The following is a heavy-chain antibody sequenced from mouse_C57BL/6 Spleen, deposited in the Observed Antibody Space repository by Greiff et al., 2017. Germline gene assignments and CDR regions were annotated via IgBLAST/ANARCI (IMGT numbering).Heavy chain of an antibody. V-gene: IGHV1-47*01. CDR1: GYTFTTYP. D-gene: IGHD4-1*01. CDR2: FHHYNDDT. CDR3: ARPAELGRAWFAY. J-gene: IGHJ3*01. Sequence: VKLQESGAELVKPGASVKMSCTASGYTFTTYPIEWMRQNHGKSLEWIGNFHHYNDDTKYNEKFKGKATLTVEKSSSKVYLELSRLTSDDSAVYYCARPAELGRAWFAYWGQGTLVTVSA.